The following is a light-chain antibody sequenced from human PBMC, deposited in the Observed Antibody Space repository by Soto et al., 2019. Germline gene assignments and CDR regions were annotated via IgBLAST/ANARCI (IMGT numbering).Light chain of an antibody. V-gene: IGKV1-12*01. Sequence: DIQMTQSPSSVSASVGDTVTITCRASQGLKFLAWYQQKPGKAPRLLIYEATNLQSGVPPRFSGSGSGTDFTLTISSLEPEDFAVYYCQQRSNWPITFGQGTRLEIK. J-gene: IGKJ5*01. CDR2: EAT. CDR3: QQRSNWPIT. CDR1: QGLKF.